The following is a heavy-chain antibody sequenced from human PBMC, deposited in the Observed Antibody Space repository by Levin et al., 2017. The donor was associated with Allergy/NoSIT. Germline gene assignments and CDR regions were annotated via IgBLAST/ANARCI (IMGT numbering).Heavy chain of an antibody. CDR3: ARGGDIAAAGTGDFDY. J-gene: IGHJ4*02. CDR1: SGSFSGYY. V-gene: IGHV4-34*01. CDR2: INHSGST. Sequence: SQTLSLTCAVYSGSFSGYYWSWIRQPPGKGLEWIGEINHSGSTNYNPSLKSRVTISVDTSKNQFSLKLSSVTAADTAVYYCARGGDIAAAGTGDFDYWGQGTLVTVSS. D-gene: IGHD6-13*01.